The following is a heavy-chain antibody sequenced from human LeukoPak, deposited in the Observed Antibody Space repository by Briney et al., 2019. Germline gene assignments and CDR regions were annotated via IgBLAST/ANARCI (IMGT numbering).Heavy chain of an antibody. J-gene: IGHJ3*02. D-gene: IGHD3-16*01. CDR1: GYTFSSYV. Sequence: GGSLRLSCAASGYTFSSYVMTWVRQAPGKGLEWVSAISSSGDNTYYRDSVKGRFTISRDNSRNTLYLQMNSLRAEDAAVYYCARSMITFGGSSLDAFDIWGQGTMVTVSS. V-gene: IGHV3-23*01. CDR2: ISSSGDNT. CDR3: ARSMITFGGSSLDAFDI.